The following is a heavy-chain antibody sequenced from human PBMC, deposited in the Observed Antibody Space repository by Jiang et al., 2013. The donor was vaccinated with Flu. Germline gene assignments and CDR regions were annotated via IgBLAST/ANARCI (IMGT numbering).Heavy chain of an antibody. CDR2: IYHSGSP. V-gene: IGHV4-4*02. CDR1: GGFIGSSNW. D-gene: IGHD3-9*01. J-gene: IGHJ6*02. CDR3: ARSLPYDVLTGYHPYYFGMDV. Sequence: PGLVKPSGTLSLTCAVSGGFIGSSNWWSWVRQPPGKGLEWIGEIYHSGSPYYNPSFRSRVTISVDRSKNQFSLRLSSVTAADTAVYYCARSLPYDVLTGYHPYYFGMDVWGQGTTVTVSS.